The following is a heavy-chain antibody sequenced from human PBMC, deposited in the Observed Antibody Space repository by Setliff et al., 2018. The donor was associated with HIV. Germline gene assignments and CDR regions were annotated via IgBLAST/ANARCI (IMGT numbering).Heavy chain of an antibody. CDR3: ARDLPTPNWGFDY. CDR2: INAGNGDT. CDR1: GYTFTSYA. Sequence: GASVKVSCKASGYTFTSYAMHWVRQAPGQRLEWMGWINAGNGDTKYSQKFQGRVTATTDTSASTAYMELSSLRSEDTAVYYCARDLPTPNWGFDYWGQGTLVTVSS. D-gene: IGHD7-27*01. V-gene: IGHV1-3*01. J-gene: IGHJ4*02.